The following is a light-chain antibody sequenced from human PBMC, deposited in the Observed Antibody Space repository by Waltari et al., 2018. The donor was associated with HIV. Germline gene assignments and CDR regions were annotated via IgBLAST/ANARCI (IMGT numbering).Light chain of an antibody. V-gene: IGLV2-8*01. CDR1: SSDVGGYDY. CDR3: SSYAGSNNV. CDR2: EVN. Sequence: QSALTQPPSASGSPGQSVTISCTGTSSDVGGYDYVSWYQQHPGKAPKVMIYEVNKRPSGVPDRFSGSKSGNTASLTVSGLQAEDEADYYCSSYAGSNNVFGTGTKVTVL. J-gene: IGLJ1*01.